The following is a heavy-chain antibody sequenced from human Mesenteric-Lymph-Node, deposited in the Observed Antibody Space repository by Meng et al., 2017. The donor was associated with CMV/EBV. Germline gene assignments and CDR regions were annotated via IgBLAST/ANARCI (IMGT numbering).Heavy chain of an antibody. D-gene: IGHD6-13*01. V-gene: IGHV1-69*06. CDR2: IIPIFGTA. CDR1: GGTFSSYA. Sequence: KDSGGTFSSYAISWVRKAPGQALEWMGGIIPIFGTANYAQKFQGRVTITADKSTSTAYMELSSLRSEDTAVYYCARVQAAGTVWFDPWGQGTLVTVSS. J-gene: IGHJ5*02. CDR3: ARVQAAGTVWFDP.